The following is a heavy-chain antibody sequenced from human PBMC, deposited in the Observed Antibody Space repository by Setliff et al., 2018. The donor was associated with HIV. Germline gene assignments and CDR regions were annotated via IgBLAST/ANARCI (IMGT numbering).Heavy chain of an antibody. D-gene: IGHD4-17*01. CDR3: ARALYGEYGGDLNWLDP. V-gene: IGHV7-4-1*02. J-gene: IGHJ5*02. Sequence: ASVKVSCKASGYSFIDYAMNWVRQAPGQGLEWMGWINTQTGSPTYAQAFTGRFVFSVDTSVTTTYLQISGLKADDTAVYYCARALYGEYGGDLNWLDPWGQGTLVTVSS. CDR2: INTQTGSP. CDR1: GYSFIDYA.